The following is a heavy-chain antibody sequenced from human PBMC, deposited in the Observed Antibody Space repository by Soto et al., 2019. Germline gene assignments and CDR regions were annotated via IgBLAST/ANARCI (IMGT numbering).Heavy chain of an antibody. CDR2: IYWDDDK. CDR3: AHSRSGLGGANFDY. V-gene: IGHV2-5*02. CDR1: GFSLSTRGVG. D-gene: IGHD3-16*01. J-gene: IGHJ4*02. Sequence: QITLKESGPTLIKPTQTLTLTCTFSGFSLSTRGVGVGWIRQPPGKALEWLALIYWDDDKRYSPSLKSRLTITKDTSKNQVVLTMTNMDPVDTATYYCAHSRSGLGGANFDYWGQGTLVTVSS.